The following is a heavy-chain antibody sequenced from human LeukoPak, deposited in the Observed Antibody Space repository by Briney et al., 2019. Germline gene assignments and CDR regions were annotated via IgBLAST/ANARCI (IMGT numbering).Heavy chain of an antibody. Sequence: GGSLRLSCAASGFTFSSYAMHWVRQAPGKGLEWVAVISYDGSNKYYADSVKGRFTISRDNSKNTLYLQMNSLRAEDTAVYYCAKDSYSSSWYHGAFDIWGQGTMVTVSS. D-gene: IGHD6-13*01. V-gene: IGHV3-30*04. J-gene: IGHJ3*02. CDR2: ISYDGSNK. CDR3: AKDSYSSSWYHGAFDI. CDR1: GFTFSSYA.